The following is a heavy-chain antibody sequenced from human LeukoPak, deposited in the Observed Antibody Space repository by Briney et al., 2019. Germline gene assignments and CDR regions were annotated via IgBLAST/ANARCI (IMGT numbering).Heavy chain of an antibody. D-gene: IGHD7-27*01. V-gene: IGHV3-64D*06. CDR2: ITSNGDTT. CDR3: LKDRLGTGDY. Sequence: GGSLRLSCSASGFTFSSHAMHWVRQAPGKGLEYVSSITSNGDTTYYTDSVKGRFTISRDNSKNTLYLQMSSLRAEDTAVYYCLKDRLGTGDYWGQGTLVSVSS. CDR1: GFTFSSHA. J-gene: IGHJ4*02.